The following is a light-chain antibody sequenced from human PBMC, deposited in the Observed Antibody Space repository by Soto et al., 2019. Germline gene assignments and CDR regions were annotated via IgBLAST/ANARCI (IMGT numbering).Light chain of an antibody. Sequence: EIVLTQSPATLSLSPGERATLSCRASESVNNYLAWYQQQPGQAPRLLIYDASNRATGIPARFSGSGSGTDFTLTISSLEPEDFAVYSCQQRSNWPLTCGGGTKVEVK. V-gene: IGKV3-11*01. J-gene: IGKJ4*01. CDR1: ESVNNY. CDR3: QQRSNWPLT. CDR2: DAS.